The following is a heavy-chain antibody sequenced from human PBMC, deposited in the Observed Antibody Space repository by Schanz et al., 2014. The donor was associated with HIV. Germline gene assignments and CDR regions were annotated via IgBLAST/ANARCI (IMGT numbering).Heavy chain of an antibody. V-gene: IGHV3-74*01. D-gene: IGHD6-19*01. CDR1: GFTFSNYW. CDR2: INSDGRSA. CDR3: AREYLGYSSGFDP. Sequence: EVQLVESGGGLVKPGGSLRLSCAASGFTFSNYWMHWVRQVPGKGLVWVSRINSDGRSANYADSVKGRFTISRDNAKNSLYLQIIRLTAEDTAMYYCAREYLGYSSGFDPWGQGTLVTVSS. J-gene: IGHJ5*02.